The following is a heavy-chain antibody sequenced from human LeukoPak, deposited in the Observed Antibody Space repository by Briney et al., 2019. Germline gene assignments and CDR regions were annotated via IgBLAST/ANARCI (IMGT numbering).Heavy chain of an antibody. CDR2: ISGSGGST. J-gene: IGHJ4*02. D-gene: IGHD6-19*01. Sequence: GGSLRLSCTASGFTFSNYGMHWVRQAPGKGLEWVSAISGSGGSTYYADSVKGRFTISRDNSKNTLYLQMNSLRSDDTAVYYCARDLKMAYSSGRYSWGTGSSNDYWGQGTLVTVSS. V-gene: IGHV3-23*01. CDR1: GFTFSNYG. CDR3: ARDLKMAYSSGRYSWGTGSSNDY.